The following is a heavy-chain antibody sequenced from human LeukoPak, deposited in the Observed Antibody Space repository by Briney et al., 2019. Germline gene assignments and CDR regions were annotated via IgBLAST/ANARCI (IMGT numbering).Heavy chain of an antibody. CDR2: IYSGGST. V-gene: IGHV3-53*01. Sequence: GGSLRLSCAASGFTVSSNYMSWVRQAPGKGLEWVSVIYSGGSTYYADSVKGRFTISRDNSKNTLYLQMNSLRAEDTAVYYCTRDGTLYEGYYYGLDYWGQGSLVTVSS. D-gene: IGHD3-22*01. CDR3: TRDGTLYEGYYYGLDY. CDR1: GFTVSSNY. J-gene: IGHJ4*02.